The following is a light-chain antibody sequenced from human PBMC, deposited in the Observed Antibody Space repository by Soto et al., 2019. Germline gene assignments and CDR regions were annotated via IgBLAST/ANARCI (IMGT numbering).Light chain of an antibody. CDR2: QVS. CDR1: KLGDKY. J-gene: IGLJ2*01. Sequence: SYELTQPPSVSVSPGQTASITCSGDKLGDKYACWYQQKPGQSPVLVIYQVSKRPSGIPERFAGSNSGNTATLTISGTQAIDEAEYYCQAWDSSTGMVFGGGTKLTVL. CDR3: QAWDSSTGMV. V-gene: IGLV3-1*01.